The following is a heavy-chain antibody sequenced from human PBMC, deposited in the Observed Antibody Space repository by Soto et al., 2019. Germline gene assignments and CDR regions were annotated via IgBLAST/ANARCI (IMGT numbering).Heavy chain of an antibody. CDR1: GGSISSSRYY. Sequence: SETLSLTCTVSGGSISSSRYYWGWIRQPPGKGLEWIGSIYYSGSTYYNPSLKSRVTISVDTSRNQFSLKLSSVTAADTSVYYCAIPYCSSTSCPNFDSWGQGTLVTVS. D-gene: IGHD2-2*01. V-gene: IGHV4-39*01. CDR2: IYYSGST. CDR3: AIPYCSSTSCPNFDS. J-gene: IGHJ4*02.